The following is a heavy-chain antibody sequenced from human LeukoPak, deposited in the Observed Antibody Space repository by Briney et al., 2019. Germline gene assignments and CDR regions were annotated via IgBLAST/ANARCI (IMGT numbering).Heavy chain of an antibody. CDR3: ARGLIPDDYGGNPLGY. J-gene: IGHJ4*02. D-gene: IGHD4-23*01. Sequence: GGSLRLSCAASGFTFSSYWMHWVRQSPGKGLVWVSRINSDGSSTSYADSVKGRFTISRDNAKNTLYLQMNSLRAEDTAVYYCARGLIPDDYGGNPLGYWGQGTLVTVSS. V-gene: IGHV3-74*01. CDR1: GFTFSSYW. CDR2: INSDGSST.